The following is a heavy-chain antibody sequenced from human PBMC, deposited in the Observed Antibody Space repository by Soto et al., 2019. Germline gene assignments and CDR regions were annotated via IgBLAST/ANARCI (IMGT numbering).Heavy chain of an antibody. Sequence: GASVKVSCKASGYTFINYYIHWVRQAPGQGLEWMAIINPMGGSTNYAQKFQGRVTLTSDTSTSTAYMELSSLRSEDTALSYCARDGDIVVVPAALPWFDPWGQGTLVTVSS. CDR1: GYTFINYY. J-gene: IGHJ5*02. CDR2: INPMGGST. V-gene: IGHV1-46*01. CDR3: ARDGDIVVVPAALPWFDP. D-gene: IGHD2-2*02.